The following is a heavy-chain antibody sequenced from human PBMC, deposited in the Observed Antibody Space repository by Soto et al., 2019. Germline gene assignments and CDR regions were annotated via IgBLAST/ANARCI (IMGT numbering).Heavy chain of an antibody. D-gene: IGHD6-13*01. CDR3: AKKGAAAGTRGAYYYYYYYMDV. J-gene: IGHJ6*03. CDR1: GFTFSSYA. Sequence: GGSLRLSCASSGFTFSSYAMSLVRQAPGKGLEWVSAISGSGGSTYYADSVKGRFTISRDNSKNTLYLQMNSLRAEDTAVYYCAKKGAAAGTRGAYYYYYYYMDVWGKGTTVTVSS. V-gene: IGHV3-23*01. CDR2: ISGSGGST.